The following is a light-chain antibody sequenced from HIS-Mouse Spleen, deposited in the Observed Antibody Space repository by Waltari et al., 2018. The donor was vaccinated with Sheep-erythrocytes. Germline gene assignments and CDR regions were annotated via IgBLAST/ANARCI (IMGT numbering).Light chain of an antibody. CDR3: CSYAGSSTPWV. CDR2: EGS. CDR1: SSDVGSYHL. V-gene: IGLV2-23*01. J-gene: IGLJ3*02. Sequence: QSALTQPASVSGSPGQSITIPCTGTSSDVGSYHLVPLYQQHPGKAPKLMIYEGSKRPSGVSNRFSGSKSGNTASLTISGLQAEDEADYYCCSYAGSSTPWVFGGGTKLTVL.